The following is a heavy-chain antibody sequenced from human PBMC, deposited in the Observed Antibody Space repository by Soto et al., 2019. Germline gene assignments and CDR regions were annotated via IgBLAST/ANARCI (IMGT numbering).Heavy chain of an antibody. V-gene: IGHV3-23*01. CDR1: GFSFNPYV. CDR3: ARETDFWSGYYYYYGMDV. J-gene: IGHJ6*02. D-gene: IGHD3-3*01. CDR2: IRSNTAIT. Sequence: PGGSLRLSCVASGFSFNPYVMAWVRQAPGKGLEWVSAIRSNTAITHYPDSVKGRFTISRDNSKNTLYLQMNSLRAEDTAVYYCARETDFWSGYYYYYGMDVWGQGTTVTVSS.